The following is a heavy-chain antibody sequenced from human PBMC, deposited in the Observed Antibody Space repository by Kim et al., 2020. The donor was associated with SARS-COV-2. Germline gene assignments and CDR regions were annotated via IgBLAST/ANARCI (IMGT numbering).Heavy chain of an antibody. D-gene: IGHD3-3*01. Sequence: ASVKVSCKASGYTFTSYDINWVRQATGQGLEWMGWMNPNCGNTGHAQKFQGRVTMTRNTSISTAYMEPSSLRSEDTAVYYCSRGEIITIFGVVICPWWFD. CDR2: MNPNCGNT. J-gene: IGHJ5*01. V-gene: IGHV1-8*01. CDR3: SRGEIITIFGVVICPWWFD. CDR1: GYTFTSYD.